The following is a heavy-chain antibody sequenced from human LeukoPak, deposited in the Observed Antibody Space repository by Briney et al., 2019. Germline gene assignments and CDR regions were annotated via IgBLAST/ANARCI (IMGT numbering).Heavy chain of an antibody. V-gene: IGHV4-59*01. J-gene: IGHJ4*02. CDR1: GGSISSYY. Sequence: SETLSLTCTVSGGSISSYYWSWIRQPPGKGLEWIGYIYYSGSTNYNPSLRSRVTISVDTSKNQFSLKLSSVTAADTAVYYCAMLRGSYVHWGQGTLVTVSS. CDR3: AMLRGSYVH. D-gene: IGHD1-26*01. CDR2: IYYSGST.